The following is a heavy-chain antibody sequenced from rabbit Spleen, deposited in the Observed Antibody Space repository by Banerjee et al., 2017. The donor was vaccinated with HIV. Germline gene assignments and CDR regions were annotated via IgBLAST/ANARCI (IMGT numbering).Heavy chain of an antibody. CDR2: IDPIFGGT. J-gene: IGHJ4*01. CDR3: VRNSGWGVSYFTL. D-gene: IGHD4-1*01. CDR1: GFSFSSNYY. Sequence: QEQLVESGGGLVQPEGSLTLTCTASGFSFSSNYYMCWVRQAPGKGLEWIGYIDPIFGGTYYASWVNGRFTISSHNAQNTLFLQLNSLTVADTATYFCVRNSGWGVSYFTLWGPGTLVTVS. V-gene: IGHV1S43*01.